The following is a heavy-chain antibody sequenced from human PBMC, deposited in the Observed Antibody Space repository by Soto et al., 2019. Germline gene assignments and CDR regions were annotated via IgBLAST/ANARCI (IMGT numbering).Heavy chain of an antibody. CDR3: TRSNGGTYGCFDP. V-gene: IGHV3-30-3*01. J-gene: IGHJ5*02. Sequence: GGSLRLSCAASGFTFSSYAMHWVRQAPGKGLEWVAVISYDGSNKYYADSVKGRFTISRDNAKNTLFLQMNSLRAEDTAVYYCTRSNGGTYGCFDPGGPGTLVTVSS. D-gene: IGHD1-26*01. CDR1: GFTFSSYA. CDR2: ISYDGSNK.